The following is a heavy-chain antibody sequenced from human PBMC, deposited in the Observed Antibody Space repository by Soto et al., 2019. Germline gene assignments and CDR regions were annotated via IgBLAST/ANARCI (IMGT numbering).Heavy chain of an antibody. CDR1: GFTVSSNY. CDR2: IYSGGST. V-gene: IGHV3-66*01. CDR3: ARVGRSHIEGGAFDI. Sequence: GGSLRLSCAASGFTVSSNYMSWVRQAPGKGLEWVSVIYSGGSTYYADSVKGRFTISRDNSKNTLYLQMNSLRAEDTAVYYCARVGRSHIEGGAFDIWGQGTMVTVSS. J-gene: IGHJ3*02. D-gene: IGHD2-15*01.